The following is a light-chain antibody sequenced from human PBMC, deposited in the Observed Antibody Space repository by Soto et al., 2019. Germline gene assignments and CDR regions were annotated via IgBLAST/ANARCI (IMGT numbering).Light chain of an antibody. V-gene: IGKV1-13*02. CDR1: QDIRGA. J-gene: IGKJ5*01. CDR3: QQFNSYPIT. CDR2: DVS. Sequence: AIQVTQSPSSLSASVGDRVTITCRASQDIRGALAWYQQKPGKAPNLLIYDVSTLESGVPSRFSGSDSGTQFTLTNSSLQPEDFGTYYCQQFNSYPITFGHGTRLEIK.